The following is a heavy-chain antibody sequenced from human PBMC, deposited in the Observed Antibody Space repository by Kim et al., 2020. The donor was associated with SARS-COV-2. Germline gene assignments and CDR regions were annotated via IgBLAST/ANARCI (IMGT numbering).Heavy chain of an antibody. V-gene: IGHV3-30*18. CDR2: ISFDGSNK. J-gene: IGHJ6*02. CDR1: GFTFSNYG. Sequence: GGSLRLSCAASGFTFSNYGMHWVRQAPGKGLEWVAVISFDGSNKYYADSVKGRFXISXXNSRNTLYLQMKXXRXEDTAVYFCAKXXXXXXSGYYPYYFXRXXXWGPXXXVTVSS. CDR3: AKXXXXXXSGYYPYYFXRXXX. D-gene: IGHD3-3*01.